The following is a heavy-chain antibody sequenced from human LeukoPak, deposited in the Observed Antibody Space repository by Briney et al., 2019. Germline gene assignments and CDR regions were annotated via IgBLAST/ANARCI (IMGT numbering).Heavy chain of an antibody. CDR1: GGSISSSSYY. D-gene: IGHD2-2*01. CDR2: IYYRGST. CDR3: ARRSAYCSSTSCLDY. Sequence: SETLSLTCTVSGGSISSSSYYWGWIRQPPGKGLEWIGSIYYRGSTYYNPSLKSRVTISVDTSKNQFSLKLSSVTAADTAVYYCARRSAYCSSTSCLDYWGQGTLVAVPS. V-gene: IGHV4-39*01. J-gene: IGHJ4*02.